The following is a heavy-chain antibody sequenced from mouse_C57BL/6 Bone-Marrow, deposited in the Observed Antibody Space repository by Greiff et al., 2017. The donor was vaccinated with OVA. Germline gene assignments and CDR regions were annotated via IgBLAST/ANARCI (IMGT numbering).Heavy chain of an antibody. V-gene: IGHV1-82*01. CDR1: GYAFSSSW. Sequence: VKLMESGPELVKPGASVKISCKASGYAFSSSWMNWVKQRPGKGLEWIGRIYPGDGDTNYNGKFKGKATLTADKSSSTAYMQLSSLTSEDSAVYFCARRSRGAMDYWGQGTSVTVSS. J-gene: IGHJ4*01. CDR2: IYPGDGDT. D-gene: IGHD1-1*01. CDR3: ARRSRGAMDY.